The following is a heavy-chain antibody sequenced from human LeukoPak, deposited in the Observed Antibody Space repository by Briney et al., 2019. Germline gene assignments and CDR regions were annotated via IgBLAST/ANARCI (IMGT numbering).Heavy chain of an antibody. D-gene: IGHD3-22*01. CDR3: ARDGGNYYDSSGYPTDAFDI. CDR2: ISIDGSNT. CDR1: GFTFSSYW. V-gene: IGHV3-74*01. J-gene: IGHJ3*02. Sequence: GGSLRLSCAASGFTFSSYWMNWVRQVPGKGLVWVSRISIDGSNTNYAESVKGRFTISRDNAKNTLYLQMNSLRAEDTAVYYCARDGGNYYDSSGYPTDAFDIWGQGTMVTVSS.